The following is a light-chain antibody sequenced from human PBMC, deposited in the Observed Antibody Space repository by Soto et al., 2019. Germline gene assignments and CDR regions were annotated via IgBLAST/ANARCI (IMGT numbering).Light chain of an antibody. CDR1: QNINTW. CDR3: QQFKSFSYT. J-gene: IGKJ2*01. V-gene: IGKV1-5*01. Sequence: DIQMTQSPSTLSASVGDRVTIACRASQNINTWLASYQQKPGKAPKRLIYDASSLESGVPSRFSGSGSGTEFTLTITSLQSDDFATYYCQQFKSFSYTFGQGTKLEI. CDR2: DAS.